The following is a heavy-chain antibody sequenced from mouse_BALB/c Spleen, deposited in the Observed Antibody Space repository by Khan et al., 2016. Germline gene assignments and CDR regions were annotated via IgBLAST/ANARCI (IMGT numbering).Heavy chain of an antibody. V-gene: IGHV9-1*02. CDR2: IATYTGET. CDR3: ARRMLPDLDYAMDY. CDR1: GYAFTNYG. Sequence: QIQLVQSGPELKKPGETVKISCRASGYAFTNYGIYWVRQAPGKGLKWMGWIATYTGETTYSDDFKGRFAFSLETSTSTAYLQINNLKYEYSATDFCARRMLPDLDYAMDYWGQGTSVTVSS. J-gene: IGHJ4*01.